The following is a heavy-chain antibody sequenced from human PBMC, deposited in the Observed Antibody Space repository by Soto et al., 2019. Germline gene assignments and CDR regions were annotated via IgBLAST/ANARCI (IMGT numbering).Heavy chain of an antibody. CDR1: GFTFISYS. D-gene: IGHD3-16*01. J-gene: IGHJ5*02. CDR3: ANLGHPILGPEYNWFDP. Sequence: PGGSLRLSCAASGFTFISYSMNWVRQAPGKGLEWVSSISSSSSYIYYADSVKGRFTISRDNAKNSLYLQMNSLRAEDTAVYYCANLGHPILGPEYNWFDPWGQGTLVTVSS. CDR2: ISSSSSYI. V-gene: IGHV3-21*01.